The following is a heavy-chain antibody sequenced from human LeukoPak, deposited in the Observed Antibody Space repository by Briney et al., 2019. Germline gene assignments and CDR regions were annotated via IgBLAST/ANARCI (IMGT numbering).Heavy chain of an antibody. D-gene: IGHD5-18*01. V-gene: IGHV3-48*03. CDR3: VRDWAPVDTTALVPNFDY. J-gene: IGHJ4*02. CDR2: ISNSGGTV. CDR1: GFTFSSFE. Sequence: GGSLRLSCAASGFTFSSFEMNWVRQAPGKGLEWVSYISNSGGTVDYADSVKGRFTVSRDNAKNSLFLQMSSLRGEDTAVYYCVRDWAPVDTTALVPNFDYWGQGTLVTVSS.